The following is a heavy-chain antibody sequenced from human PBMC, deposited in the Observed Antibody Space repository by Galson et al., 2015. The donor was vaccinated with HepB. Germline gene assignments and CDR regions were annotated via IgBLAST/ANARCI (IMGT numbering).Heavy chain of an antibody. J-gene: IGHJ4*02. Sequence: SLRLSCAASGFTFNNYAMSWVRHAPGKGLEWVSSITGSGDKTYYGDSVKGRFTVTRDNSRNTLYLQMNSLRAEDTALYYCAKDPRNITTIVRGVIIAYFDSWGQGTLVTVSS. CDR1: GFTFNNYA. CDR2: ITGSGDKT. D-gene: IGHD3-10*01. CDR3: AKDPRNITTIVRGVIIAYFDS. V-gene: IGHV3-23*01.